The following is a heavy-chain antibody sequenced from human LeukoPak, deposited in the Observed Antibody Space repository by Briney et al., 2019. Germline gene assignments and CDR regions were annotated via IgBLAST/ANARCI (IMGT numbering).Heavy chain of an antibody. CDR3: ARQDYDILTGQYYFDY. D-gene: IGHD3-9*01. V-gene: IGHV4-4*02. Sequence: SGTLSLTCAVSGGSISSSNWWSWVRQPPGKGLEWIGEIYHSVSTNYNPSLKSRVTISVDKSKNQFSLKLSSVTAADTAVYYCARQDYDILTGQYYFDYWGQGTLVTVSS. CDR1: GGSISSSNW. J-gene: IGHJ4*02. CDR2: IYHSVST.